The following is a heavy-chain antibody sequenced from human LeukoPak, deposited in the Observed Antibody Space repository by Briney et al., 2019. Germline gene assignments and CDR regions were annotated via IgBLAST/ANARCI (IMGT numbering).Heavy chain of an antibody. CDR3: ARRRDGYNYVGTDY. Sequence: GESLQISCKGSGYNSTNYWIGWVRQMPGKGLEWMGIIYPGDSDTTYSPSFQGQVTISADKSISTAYLQWSSLKASDTAMYYCARRRDGYNYVGTDYWGQGTLVTVSS. J-gene: IGHJ4*02. CDR1: GYNSTNYW. CDR2: IYPGDSDT. D-gene: IGHD5-24*01. V-gene: IGHV5-51*01.